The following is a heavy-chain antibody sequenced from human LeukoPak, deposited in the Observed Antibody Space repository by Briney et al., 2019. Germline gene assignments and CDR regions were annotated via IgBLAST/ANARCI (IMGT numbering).Heavy chain of an antibody. CDR3: AKEDSGYLFYYGMDV. J-gene: IGHJ6*02. V-gene: IGHV3-30*18. D-gene: IGHD3-22*01. CDR2: ISYDGSNK. CDR1: GFIFSKYA. Sequence: GGSLRLSCAASGFIFSKYAMEWVRQAPGKGLEWVAVISYDGSNKYYADSVKGRFTISRDNSKNTLYLQMNSLRAEDTAVYYCAKEDSGYLFYYGMDVWGQGTTVTVSS.